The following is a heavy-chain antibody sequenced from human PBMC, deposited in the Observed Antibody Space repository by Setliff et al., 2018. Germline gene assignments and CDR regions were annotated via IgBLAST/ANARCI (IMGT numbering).Heavy chain of an antibody. J-gene: IGHJ4*02. Sequence: ASVKVSCKTSGYTFTNYDINWVRQATGHGLEWMGWMNAEIAKTGYAEKFKGRVTMTWDTSINTAYMELSSLRSEDTALYYCARGGGYGSGGSFHNAPFDYWGQGMLVTVSS. CDR1: GYTFTNYD. CDR2: MNAEIAKT. D-gene: IGHD3-10*01. V-gene: IGHV1-8*01. CDR3: ARGGGYGSGGSFHNAPFDY.